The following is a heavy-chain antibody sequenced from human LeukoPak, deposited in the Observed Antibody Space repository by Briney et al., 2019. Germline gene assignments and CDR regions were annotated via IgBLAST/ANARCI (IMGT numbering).Heavy chain of an antibody. J-gene: IGHJ4*02. CDR3: ARTVPKGIEVVTAILNTDC. D-gene: IGHD2-21*02. Sequence: ASLNVSCKPSSYTFTSYGISCVCPAPQQGLGWVGWISAYNGNTNDAQTLQGRVTIAADTSTSTAYREMRSLRSDDTAVYYCARTVPKGIEVVTAILNTDCWGQGSLATASS. CDR2: ISAYNGNT. V-gene: IGHV1-18*01. CDR1: SYTFTSYG.